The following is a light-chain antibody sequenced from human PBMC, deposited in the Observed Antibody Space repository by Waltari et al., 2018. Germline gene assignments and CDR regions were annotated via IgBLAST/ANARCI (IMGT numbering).Light chain of an antibody. CDR1: QTISSY. Sequence: DIQMTHSPSSLSASVGDRVTIICLARQTISSYLNWYQHNPGKDPNLLIYAASSLQRGVPSMFSGSGSGTDFTLTISSLQPEDFATYYCQQSYSTPLPTCGQGTKVEIK. J-gene: IGKJ1*01. CDR2: AAS. V-gene: IGKV1-39*01. CDR3: QQSYSTPLPT.